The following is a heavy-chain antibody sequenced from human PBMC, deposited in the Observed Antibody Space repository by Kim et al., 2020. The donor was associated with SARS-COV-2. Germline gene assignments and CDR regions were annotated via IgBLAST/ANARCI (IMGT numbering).Heavy chain of an antibody. CDR3: ARDGYCRGADCYEGGY. Sequence: GGSLRLSCAASGFTFSSHGMHWVRQAPSKGLEWVAFISYDGSSSYYADSVKGRFTISRDNSKNTLYLQINTLRLEDTAMFYCARDGYCRGADCYEGGYWGQGTLVTVS. CDR1: GFTFSSHG. J-gene: IGHJ4*02. CDR2: ISYDGSSS. V-gene: IGHV3-30*03. D-gene: IGHD2-21*02.